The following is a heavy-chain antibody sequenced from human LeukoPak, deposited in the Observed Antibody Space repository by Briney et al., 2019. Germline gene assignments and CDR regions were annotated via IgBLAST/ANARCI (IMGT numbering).Heavy chain of an antibody. J-gene: IGHJ4*02. CDR2: IVPILGIA. V-gene: IGHV1-69*04. CDR1: GGTFSSYA. Sequence: ASVKVSCKASGGTFSSYAISWVRQAPGQGLEWMGRIVPILGIANYAQKFQGRVTITADKSTSTGYMELSSLRSEDTAVYYCAREGPSGYFDYWGQGTLVTVSS. CDR3: AREGPSGYFDY. D-gene: IGHD3-10*01.